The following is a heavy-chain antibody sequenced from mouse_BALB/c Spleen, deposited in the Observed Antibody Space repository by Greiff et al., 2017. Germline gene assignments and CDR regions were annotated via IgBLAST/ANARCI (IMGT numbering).Heavy chain of an antibody. Sequence: EVQRVESGPSLVKPSQTLSFTCSVTGDSFTSGYWYWIRKFPGNTLEYMGYISYSGSTYYNPSLKSRISITRDTSKNQYYLQLNSVTTEDTATYYCARYGSSYDWYFDVWGAGTTVTVSA. J-gene: IGHJ1*01. D-gene: IGHD1-1*01. CDR1: GDSFTSGY. CDR2: ISYSGST. V-gene: IGHV3-8*02. CDR3: ARYGSSYDWYFDV.